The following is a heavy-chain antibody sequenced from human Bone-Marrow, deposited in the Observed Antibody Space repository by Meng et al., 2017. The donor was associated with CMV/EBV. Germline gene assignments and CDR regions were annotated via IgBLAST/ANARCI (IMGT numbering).Heavy chain of an antibody. CDR2: IYYSGST. V-gene: IGHV4-39*01. D-gene: IGHD6-19*01. Sequence: LRLSCAVYGGSISSSSYYWGWIRQPPGKGLEWIGSIYYSGSTYYNPSLKSRVTISVDTSKNQFSLKLSSVTAADTAVYYCARERDTTGAVAGTTPFDYWGQGTLVTVSS. CDR1: GGSISSSSYY. CDR3: ARERDTTGAVAGTTPFDY. J-gene: IGHJ4*02.